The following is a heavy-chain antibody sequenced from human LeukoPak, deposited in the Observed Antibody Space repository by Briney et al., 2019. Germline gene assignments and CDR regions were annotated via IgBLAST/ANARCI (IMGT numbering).Heavy chain of an antibody. CDR3: AKDLGGTMIVVVITSTFDY. CDR1: GFTFSTYA. CDR2: ISGNGGST. Sequence: PGGSLRLSCAASGFTFSTYAMNWVRQAPGKGLEWVSGISGNGGSTHYADAVKGRFTISRDNSKNTLYVQMSSLRAEDTAVYYCAKDLGGTMIVVVITSTFDYWGQGTLVTVSS. J-gene: IGHJ4*02. V-gene: IGHV3-23*01. D-gene: IGHD3-22*01.